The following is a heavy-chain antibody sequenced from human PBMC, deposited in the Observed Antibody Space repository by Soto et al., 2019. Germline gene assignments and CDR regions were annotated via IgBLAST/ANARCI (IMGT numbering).Heavy chain of an antibody. CDR2: FDPEDGET. V-gene: IGHV1-24*01. Sequence: ASVKVSCKVSGYTLTELSMHWVRQAPGKGLEWMGGFDPEDGETIYAQKFQGRVTMTEDTSTDTAYMELSSLRSEDTAVYYCATAYCSSTSCYEGAFDIWGQGTMVTVSS. CDR1: GYTLTELS. D-gene: IGHD2-2*01. J-gene: IGHJ3*02. CDR3: ATAYCSSTSCYEGAFDI.